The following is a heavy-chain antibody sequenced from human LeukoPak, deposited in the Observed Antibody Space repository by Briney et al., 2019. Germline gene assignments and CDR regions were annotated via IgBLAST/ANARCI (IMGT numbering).Heavy chain of an antibody. J-gene: IGHJ4*02. D-gene: IGHD6-13*01. CDR2: INPSAGST. CDR3: ARVAAGP. V-gene: IGHV1-46*01. Sequence: GASVKVSCKASGYTFTTYYMHWVRQAPGQGLEWMGIINPSAGSTTYAQKFQGSVTMTRDMFTSTVYMELSSLRSEDTAVYYCARVAAGPWGQGTLVTVSS. CDR1: GYTFTTYY.